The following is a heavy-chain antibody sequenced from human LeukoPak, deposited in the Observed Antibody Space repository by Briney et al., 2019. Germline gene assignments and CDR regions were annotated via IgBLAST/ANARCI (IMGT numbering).Heavy chain of an antibody. CDR3: ARDPCTGGSCYRNFDY. V-gene: IGHV3-13*01. Sequence: GGSLRLSCAASGFTFSSYDMHWVRQATGKGLEWVSAIGTAGDTYYPGSVKGRFTISRDNSKNTLYLQMNSLRAEDTAVYYCARDPCTGGSCYRNFDYWGQGTLVTVSS. CDR2: IGTAGDT. CDR1: GFTFSSYD. D-gene: IGHD2-15*01. J-gene: IGHJ4*02.